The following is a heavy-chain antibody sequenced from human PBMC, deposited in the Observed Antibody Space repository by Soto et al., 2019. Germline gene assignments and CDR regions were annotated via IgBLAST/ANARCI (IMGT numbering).Heavy chain of an antibody. CDR3: ARDLKGGKSVEYYYGMDV. D-gene: IGHD2-15*01. CDR2: IYYSGST. V-gene: IGHV4-31*03. J-gene: IGHJ6*02. Sequence: SETLSLTCTVSGGSISSGGYYWSWIRQHPGKGLEWIGYIYYSGSTYYNPSLKSRVTISGDTSKNQFSLKLSSVTAADTAVYYCARDLKGGKSVEYYYGMDVWGQGTTVTVSS. CDR1: GGSISSGGYY.